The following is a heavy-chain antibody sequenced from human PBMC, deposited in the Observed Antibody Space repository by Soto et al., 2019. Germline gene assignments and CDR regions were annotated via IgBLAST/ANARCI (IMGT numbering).Heavy chain of an antibody. Sequence: PGGSLRLSCAASGFTFSGSAMHWVRQASGKGLEWVGRIRSKANSYATAYAASVKGRFTISRDDSKNTAYLQMNSLKTEDTAVYYCTRLSIAAAGPYYYYYGMDVWGQGTTVTVSS. D-gene: IGHD6-13*01. J-gene: IGHJ6*02. CDR1: GFTFSGSA. CDR2: IRSKANSYAT. CDR3: TRLSIAAAGPYYYYYGMDV. V-gene: IGHV3-73*01.